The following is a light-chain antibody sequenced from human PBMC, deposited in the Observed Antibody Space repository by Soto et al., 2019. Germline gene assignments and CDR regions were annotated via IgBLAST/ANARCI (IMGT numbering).Light chain of an antibody. CDR2: DVN. V-gene: IGLV2-14*01. CDR1: SSDIGDYDY. CDR3: TSYSSGSTHVV. Sequence: QSALTQPASVSGSPGQSITLSCIGTSSDIGDYDYVSWYQRHPSRAPQLIIFDVNNRPSGVSNRFSGSKSGNTASLTISGLQAEDEADYYCTSYSSGSTHVVFGGGTKLTVL. J-gene: IGLJ2*01.